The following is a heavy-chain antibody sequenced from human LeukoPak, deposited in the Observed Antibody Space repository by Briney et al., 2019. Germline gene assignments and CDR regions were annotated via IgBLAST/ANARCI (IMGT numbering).Heavy chain of an antibody. CDR1: GGSISSYY. CDR3: ARAGRHFDY. V-gene: IGHV4-59*01. J-gene: IGHJ4*02. CDR2: IYYSGST. D-gene: IGHD1-26*01. Sequence: SETLSLTCTVSGGSISSYYWSWIRQPPGKGLEWIGYIYYSGSTNYNPSLKSRVTISVDTSKNQFSLKLGSVTAADTAVYYCARAGRHFDYWGQGTLVTVSS.